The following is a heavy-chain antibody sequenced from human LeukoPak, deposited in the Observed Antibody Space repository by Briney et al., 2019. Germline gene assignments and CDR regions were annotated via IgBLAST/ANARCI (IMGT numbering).Heavy chain of an antibody. CDR2: TYNNGYT. Sequence: GGSLRLSCAVSEFSVSDYYMNWVRQAPGKGLEWISVTYNNGYTNYADSVKGRFTIYRDNSKNTLYLHMNSLRAEETAIYFCAREERPHFSGWGRNYYYGMAVWGPGTAVTVSS. D-gene: IGHD3-16*01. V-gene: IGHV3-66*01. CDR1: EFSVSDYY. CDR3: AREERPHFSGWGRNYYYGMAV. J-gene: IGHJ6*02.